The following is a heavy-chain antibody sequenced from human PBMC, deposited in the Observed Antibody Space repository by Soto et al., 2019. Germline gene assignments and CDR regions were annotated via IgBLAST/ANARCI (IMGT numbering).Heavy chain of an antibody. V-gene: IGHV3-43D*04. Sequence: PGGSLRLSCATSGFKFDDYAVDWVRQAPGKGLEWVSLITWDGRTPYYADSVQGRFTISRDNRENSLYLQMNSLRVEDTALYYCTKTDYGHAFDVWGQGTMVTVSS. CDR1: GFKFDDYA. CDR3: TKTDYGHAFDV. J-gene: IGHJ3*01. CDR2: ITWDGRTP. D-gene: IGHD4-17*01.